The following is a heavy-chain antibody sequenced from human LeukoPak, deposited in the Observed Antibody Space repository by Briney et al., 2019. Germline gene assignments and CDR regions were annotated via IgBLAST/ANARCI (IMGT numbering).Heavy chain of an antibody. V-gene: IGHV3-30*18. D-gene: IGHD3-10*01. CDR3: VKEQSSGSYRTADY. Sequence: GGSLRLSCAASGFIFSSCGVHWVRQAPGKGLEWVAVISYDVKNQYYADSVKGRFTISRDNSKNTLYLQMNSLRAEDTAVYFCVKEQSSGSYRTADYWGQGTPVTVSS. CDR2: ISYDVKNQ. J-gene: IGHJ4*02. CDR1: GFIFSSCG.